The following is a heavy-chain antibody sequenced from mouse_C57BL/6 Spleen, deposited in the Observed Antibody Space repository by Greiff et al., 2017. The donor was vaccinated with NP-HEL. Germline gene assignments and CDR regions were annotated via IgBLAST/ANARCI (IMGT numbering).Heavy chain of an antibody. V-gene: IGHV1-53*01. CDR1: GYTFTSYW. CDR3: ARGAGGYGGYFDV. D-gene: IGHD3-2*02. J-gene: IGHJ1*03. CDR2: INPSNGGT. Sequence: VQLQQPGTELVKPGASVKLSCKASGYTFTSYWMHWVQQRPGQGLEWIGNINPSNGGTNYNEKFKSKATLTVDKSSSTAYMQLSSLTSEDSAVYYCARGAGGYGGYFDVWGTGTTVTVSS.